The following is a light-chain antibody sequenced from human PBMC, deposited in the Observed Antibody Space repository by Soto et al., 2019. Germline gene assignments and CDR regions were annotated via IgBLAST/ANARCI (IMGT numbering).Light chain of an antibody. CDR1: QSISKW. Sequence: DIEMTQSPATLSASVGDRVTITCRASQSISKWLVWYQQKPGTAPKVLIFDASILASGVPSRFSGSGYGTEFTLTISSLQPDDFATYYCQQYNGYSTWTFGQGTKVDIK. CDR3: QQYNGYSTWT. CDR2: DAS. V-gene: IGKV1-5*01. J-gene: IGKJ1*01.